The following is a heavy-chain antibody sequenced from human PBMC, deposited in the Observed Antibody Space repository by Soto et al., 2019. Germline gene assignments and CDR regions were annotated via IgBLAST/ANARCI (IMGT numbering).Heavy chain of an antibody. Sequence: PSETLSLTCTVSGGSISSYYWSWIRQPPGKGLEWIGYIYYSGSTNYNPSLKSRVTISVDTSKNQFSLKLSSVTAADTALYYCARTTRSYGDSKSFDYWGQGTLVTVSS. CDR3: ARTTRSYGDSKSFDY. D-gene: IGHD4-17*01. J-gene: IGHJ4*02. CDR2: IYYSGST. V-gene: IGHV4-59*01. CDR1: GGSISSYY.